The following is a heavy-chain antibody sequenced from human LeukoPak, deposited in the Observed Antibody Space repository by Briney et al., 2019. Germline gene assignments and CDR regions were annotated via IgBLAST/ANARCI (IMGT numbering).Heavy chain of an antibody. CDR2: ISYDGSNK. D-gene: IGHD5-12*01. Sequence: GGSLRLSCAASGFTFSNYGMHWVRQAPGKGLEWVAVISYDGSNKYYTDSVKGRFTISRDNSKNALYLQMNSLRAEDTAVYYCAKDRTAGYDGLVDYWGQGTLVTVSS. J-gene: IGHJ4*02. CDR1: GFTFSNYG. CDR3: AKDRTAGYDGLVDY. V-gene: IGHV3-30*18.